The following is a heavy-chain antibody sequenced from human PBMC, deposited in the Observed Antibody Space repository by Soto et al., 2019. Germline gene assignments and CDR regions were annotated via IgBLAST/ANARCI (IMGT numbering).Heavy chain of an antibody. D-gene: IGHD3-10*01. V-gene: IGHV1-18*01. Sequence: GASVKVYCKASGYTFTTCGFSWVRQAPGQGLGWMGWISAYNGHTIYAQKLQGRVTMTTDTSTNTAYMELRSLRSDDTAVYYCARDRATFDSGTYYNRPPLDFWGQGTLVSVPQ. CDR1: GYTFTTCG. CDR3: ARDRATFDSGTYYNRPPLDF. CDR2: ISAYNGHT. J-gene: IGHJ4*02.